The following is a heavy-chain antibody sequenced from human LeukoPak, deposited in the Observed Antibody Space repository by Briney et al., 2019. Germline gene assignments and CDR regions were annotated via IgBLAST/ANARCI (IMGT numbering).Heavy chain of an antibody. D-gene: IGHD3-10*01. Sequence: SETLSLTCAVYGGSFSGYYWSWIRQPPGKGLEWIGEINHSGSTNYNPSLKSRVTISVDTSKNQFSLKLSSVTAADTAVYYCARNGITMVRGVTYYFDYWGQGTLVTVSS. CDR2: INHSGST. CDR3: ARNGITMVRGVTYYFDY. J-gene: IGHJ4*02. V-gene: IGHV4-34*01. CDR1: GGSFSGYY.